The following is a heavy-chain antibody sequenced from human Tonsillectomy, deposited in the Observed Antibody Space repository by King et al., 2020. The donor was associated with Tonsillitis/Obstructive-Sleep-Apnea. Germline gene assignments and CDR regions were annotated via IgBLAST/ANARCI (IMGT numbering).Heavy chain of an antibody. J-gene: IGHJ3*02. D-gene: IGHD2-2*01. CDR3: ARGYCSSPSCHGDDAFDI. Sequence: QLQESGPGLVKPSGTLSLTCAVSGGSISSSNWWSWVRQPPGKGLEWIGKIYHSGSTDYNPSLTSRVTISVDKSKNHFSLRLSSVTAADTAGYYCARGYCSSPSCHGDDAFDIWGQGTMATVSS. CDR1: GGSISSSNW. V-gene: IGHV4-4*02. CDR2: IYHSGST.